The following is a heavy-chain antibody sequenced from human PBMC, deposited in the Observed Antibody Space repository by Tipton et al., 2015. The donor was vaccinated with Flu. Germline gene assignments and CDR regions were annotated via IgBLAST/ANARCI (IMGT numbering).Heavy chain of an antibody. Sequence: QLVQSGGGLIQPGGSLRLSCAASGFTVSSNYMSWVRQAPGKGLECFSITYSGDRTYSADSVKGRFTISRDNSKNTIYLKMNSLRVEDTAVYYCARVTGASTAYGLDFWGQGTTVTVSS. CDR1: GFTVSSNY. D-gene: IGHD3-10*01. J-gene: IGHJ6*02. V-gene: IGHV3-53*01. CDR3: ARVTGASTAYGLDF. CDR2: TYSGDRT.